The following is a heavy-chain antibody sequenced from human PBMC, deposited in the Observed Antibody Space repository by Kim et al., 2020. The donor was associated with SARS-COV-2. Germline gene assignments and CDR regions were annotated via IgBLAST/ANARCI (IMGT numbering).Heavy chain of an antibody. CDR3: ARGKRSNWNQYYFDY. CDR1: GGSFSGYY. V-gene: IGHV4-34*01. CDR2: INHSGST. J-gene: IGHJ4*02. Sequence: SETLSLTCAVYGGSFSGYYWSWIRQPPGKGLEWIGEINHSGSTNYNPSLKSRVTISVDTSKNQFSLKLSSVTAADTAVYYCARGKRSNWNQYYFDYWGQGTLVTVSS. D-gene: IGHD1-20*01.